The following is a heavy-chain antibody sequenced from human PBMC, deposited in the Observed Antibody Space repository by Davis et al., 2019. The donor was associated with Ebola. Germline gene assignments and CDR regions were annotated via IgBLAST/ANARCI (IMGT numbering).Heavy chain of an antibody. J-gene: IGHJ6*02. D-gene: IGHD3-10*01. V-gene: IGHV4-34*01. CDR2: INHSGIT. CDR1: GGSFSGYY. Sequence: SETLSLTCAVYGGSFSGYYWSWIRQPPGKGLEWIGEINHSGITNYNPSLKSRVTISVDTSKNPFSLKLSSVTAEDTAVYYCAASQFEEDRIFYYYGMDVWGQGTTVTVSS. CDR3: AASQFEEDRIFYYYGMDV.